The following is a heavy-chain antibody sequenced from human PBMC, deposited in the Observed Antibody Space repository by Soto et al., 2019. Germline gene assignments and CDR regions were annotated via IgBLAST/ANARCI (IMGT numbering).Heavy chain of an antibody. CDR2: ISYDGSNT. V-gene: IGHV3-30*18. Sequence: QVQLVESGGGVVQPGRSLRLSCAASGFTFSSYGMHWVRQAPGKGLEWVAIISYDGSNTYYADSVKGRFTISRDNSKNTLYLQMNSLRAEATSVYYCAKEGGLSAYISSSYYFDYWGQGTLVTVSS. J-gene: IGHJ4*02. CDR3: AKEGGLSAYISSSYYFDY. D-gene: IGHD3-16*01. CDR1: GFTFSSYG.